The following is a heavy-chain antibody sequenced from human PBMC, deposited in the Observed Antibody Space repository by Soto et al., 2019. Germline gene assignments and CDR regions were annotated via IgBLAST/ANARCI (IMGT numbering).Heavy chain of an antibody. D-gene: IGHD2-15*01. CDR2: IYHSGST. CDR3: ARDGCSGSNCLNWFDP. J-gene: IGHJ5*02. Sequence: SETLSLTCAVSGGSISSGGYSWSWIRQPPGKGLEWIGYIYHSGSTYYNPSLKSRVTISIDKSKNQFSLKLKSVTAEDTAVYYCARDGCSGSNCLNWFDPWGQGTLVTVSS. CDR1: GGSISSGGYS. V-gene: IGHV4-30-2*01.